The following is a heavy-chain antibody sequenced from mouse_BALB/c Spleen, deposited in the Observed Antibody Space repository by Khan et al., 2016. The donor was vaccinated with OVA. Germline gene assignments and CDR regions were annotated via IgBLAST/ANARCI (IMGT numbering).Heavy chain of an antibody. D-gene: IGHD2-10*02. V-gene: IGHV2-6-4*01. CDR3: ARKKYGNYVSLDY. J-gene: IGHJ4*01. CDR2: IWSGGST. CDR1: GFSLSRYS. Sequence: QVTLKESGPGLVAPSQSLSITCTVSGFSLSRYSIHWVRQPPGKGLEWLGMIWSGGSTDYNSALESRLSISKDNSKSQVFLKMNSLQTDDTAMYYCARKKYGNYVSLDYWGQGTSVTVSS.